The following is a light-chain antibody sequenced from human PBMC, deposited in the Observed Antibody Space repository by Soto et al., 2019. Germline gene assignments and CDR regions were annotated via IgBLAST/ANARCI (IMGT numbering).Light chain of an antibody. CDR1: SSDVGTYNL. CDR2: DDS. CDR3: CSYAGSSTFHVI. Sequence: QSALTQPASVSGSPGQSLTISCTGTSSDVGTYNLVSWYQQPPGKAPKLMIYDDSKRPSGVSNRFSGSKSGNTASLTISELQAEDEADYYCCSYAGSSTFHVIFGGGTKVTVL. V-gene: IGLV2-23*01. J-gene: IGLJ2*01.